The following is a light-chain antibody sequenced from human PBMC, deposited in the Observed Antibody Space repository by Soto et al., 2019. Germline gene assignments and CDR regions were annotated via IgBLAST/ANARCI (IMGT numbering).Light chain of an antibody. V-gene: IGKV3-15*01. Sequence: EIVMPQSPATLSVSPGERATLSCRARQSIYNRLAWYQQKPGQAPRLLIYGASTRATGVPARFSGSGSGTEFTLTISSLQSEDLAVYYCQQYNNWLALTFGGGTKVEIK. CDR1: QSIYNR. J-gene: IGKJ4*01. CDR2: GAS. CDR3: QQYNNWLALT.